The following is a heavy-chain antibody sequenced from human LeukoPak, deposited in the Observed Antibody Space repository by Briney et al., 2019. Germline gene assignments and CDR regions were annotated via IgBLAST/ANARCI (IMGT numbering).Heavy chain of an antibody. J-gene: IGHJ4*02. V-gene: IGHV3-9*01. Sequence: GGSLTLSCAAAGLTFDNYAMQWVRQAPRKGLEWRSIISWNSGYIGYADSVKCRFTISRDNAQKSLDLQMNSLRAEDTAFYYCAKVRGTYSSGYFFDYWGQGTLVTVSS. CDR2: ISWNSGYI. CDR1: GLTFDNYA. CDR3: AKVRGTYSSGYFFDY. D-gene: IGHD6-19*01.